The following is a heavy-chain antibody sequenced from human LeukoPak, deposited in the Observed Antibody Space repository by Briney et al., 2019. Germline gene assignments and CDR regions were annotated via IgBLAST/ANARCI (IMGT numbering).Heavy chain of an antibody. Sequence: GASVKVSCKASGGSFSRLSINWVRQAPGQGLEWMGGNIPILSTPNYAQRFQGSVTLTTDGSTSTAYMELSSLRYEDTAVYYCARTDSVSAGDYHYWYMDVWGKGTTVTVSS. D-gene: IGHD6-13*01. CDR2: NIPILSTP. CDR1: GGSFSRLS. J-gene: IGHJ6*03. V-gene: IGHV1-69*05. CDR3: ARTDSVSAGDYHYWYMDV.